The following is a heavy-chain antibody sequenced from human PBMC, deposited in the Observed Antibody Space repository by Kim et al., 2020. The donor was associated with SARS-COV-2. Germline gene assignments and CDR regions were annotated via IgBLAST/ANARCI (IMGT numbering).Heavy chain of an antibody. J-gene: IGHJ4*02. V-gene: IGHV3-66*01. Sequence: YADPVRGRFTISRDNSKNTLYLQMNSLRDEDTAMYYCASSHVFGAGPLGYWGQGTLVTVSS. CDR3: ASSHVFGAGPLGY. D-gene: IGHD3-10*02.